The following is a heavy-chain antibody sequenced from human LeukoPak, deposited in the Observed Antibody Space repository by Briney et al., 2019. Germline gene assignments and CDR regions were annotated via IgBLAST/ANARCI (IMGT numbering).Heavy chain of an antibody. J-gene: IGHJ4*02. V-gene: IGHV3-74*01. Sequence: GGSLRLSCAASGFTFSNYWMHWVRQAPGKGLVWVSRIKSDGAYTTYADSVKGRFTISRDNSQNTVFLQMNSLRVEDTAVYYCAKVDYWSPENYFDSWGQGTLVTVSS. CDR2: IKSDGAYT. CDR1: GFTFSNYW. D-gene: IGHD1-1*01. CDR3: AKVDYWSPENYFDS.